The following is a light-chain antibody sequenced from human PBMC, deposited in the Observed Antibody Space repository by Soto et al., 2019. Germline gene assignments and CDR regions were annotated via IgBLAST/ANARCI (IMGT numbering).Light chain of an antibody. J-gene: IGKJ5*01. V-gene: IGKV2-28*01. CDR3: MHALQIPIT. CDR2: LGS. CDR1: QSLLYSNGYTY. Sequence: IGMTQSPLSLPVTPGEPASISCRSSQSLLYSNGYTYLDWYLQKPGQSRQLLIYLGSSRAYGVPDRLSGSGSGTDFTLKISRVEAEDVGIYYCMHALQIPITFGQGTRLEIK.